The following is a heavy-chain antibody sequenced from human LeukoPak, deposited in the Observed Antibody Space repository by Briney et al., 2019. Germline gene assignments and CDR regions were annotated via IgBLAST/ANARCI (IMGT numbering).Heavy chain of an antibody. V-gene: IGHV1-2*02. J-gene: IGHJ4*02. CDR2: INPNSGGT. D-gene: IGHD3-22*01. CDR1: GYTFTGYY. Sequence: ASVKVSCKASGYTFTGYYMHWVRQAPGQGLEWMGWINPNSGGTNYAQKFQGRVTMTRDTSISTAYMELSSLRSDDTAVYYCARDSTYYYDSSGYFSFDYWGQGTLVTVSS. CDR3: ARDSTYYYDSSGYFSFDY.